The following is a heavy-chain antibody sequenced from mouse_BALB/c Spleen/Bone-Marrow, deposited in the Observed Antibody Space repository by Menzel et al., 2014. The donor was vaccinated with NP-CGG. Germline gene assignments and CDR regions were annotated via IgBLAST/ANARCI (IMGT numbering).Heavy chain of an antibody. D-gene: IGHD1-1*01. J-gene: IGHJ3*01. CDR2: IDPANGNT. CDR1: GFNIKDTY. Sequence: VQLQQSGADLVKPGASVKLSCTASGFNIKDTYMHWVKQRPEQGLEWIGRIDPANGNTKYDPKFQGKATITADTSSNTAYLQLSSLTSEDTAVYYCVRGDYYGGSFFAYWGQGTLVTVSA. CDR3: VRGDYYGGSFFAY. V-gene: IGHV14-3*02.